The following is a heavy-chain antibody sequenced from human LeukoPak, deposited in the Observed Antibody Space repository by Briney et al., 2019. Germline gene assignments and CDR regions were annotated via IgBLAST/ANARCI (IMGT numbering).Heavy chain of an antibody. CDR2: INPNSGGT. CDR3: ARDRPTDRYGFDY. V-gene: IGHV1-2*06. CDR1: GYTFTGYY. D-gene: IGHD3-9*01. J-gene: IGHJ4*02. Sequence: ASVKVSCKASGYTFTGYYMHWVRQAPGQGLEWMGRINPNSGGTNYAQKFQGRVTMTRDTSISTAYVELSRLRSDDTAVYYCARDRPTDRYGFDYWGQGTLVTVSS.